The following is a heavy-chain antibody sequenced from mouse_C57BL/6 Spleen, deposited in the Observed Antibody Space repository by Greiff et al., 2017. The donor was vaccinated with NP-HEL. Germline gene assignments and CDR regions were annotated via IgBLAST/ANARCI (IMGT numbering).Heavy chain of an antibody. Sequence: EVKLVESGGGLVKPGGSLKLSCAASGFTFSSYAMSWVRQTPEKRLEWVATISDGGSYTYYPDNVKGRFTISRDNAKNNLYLQMSHLKSEDTAMYYCARDRYYGSSKDWYFDVWGTGTTVTVSS. CDR2: ISDGGSYT. CDR1: GFTFSSYA. CDR3: ARDRYYGSSKDWYFDV. D-gene: IGHD1-1*01. J-gene: IGHJ1*03. V-gene: IGHV5-4*01.